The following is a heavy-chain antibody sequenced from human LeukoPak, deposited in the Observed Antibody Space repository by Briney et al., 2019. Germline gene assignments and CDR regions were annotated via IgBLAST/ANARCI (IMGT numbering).Heavy chain of an antibody. CDR1: GFTFSNYE. J-gene: IGHJ4*01. CDR3: ARHDNGDYYDF. V-gene: IGHV3-48*03. CDR2: ISNSGATK. Sequence: PGGSLRLSCAASGFTFSNYEMNWVRQAPGKGLEWISYISNSGATKHYADSAKGRFTISRDNARDSLYLQMNSLRAEDTALYYCARHDNGDYYDFWGHGTLVTVSS. D-gene: IGHD3-16*01.